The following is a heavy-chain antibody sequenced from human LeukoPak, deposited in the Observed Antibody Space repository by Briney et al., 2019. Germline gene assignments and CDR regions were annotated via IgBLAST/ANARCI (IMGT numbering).Heavy chain of an antibody. CDR3: ARAGTVAARPAYLDY. D-gene: IGHD6-6*01. Sequence: ASVKVSCKASGFTFTSSAVQWVRQARGQRLEWIGWIVVGSGNTNYAQKFQERVTITRDMSTSTAYMELSSLRSEDTAVYYCARAGTVAARPAYLDYWGQGTLVTASS. J-gene: IGHJ4*02. CDR1: GFTFTSSA. CDR2: IVVGSGNT. V-gene: IGHV1-58*01.